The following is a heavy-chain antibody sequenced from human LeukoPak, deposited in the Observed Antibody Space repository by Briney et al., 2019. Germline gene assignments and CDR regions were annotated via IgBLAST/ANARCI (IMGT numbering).Heavy chain of an antibody. J-gene: IGHJ5*02. Sequence: SVKVSCKASGGTFSSSAISWVRQAPGQGLEWMAGIIPIFGTANYAQKFQGRVTITTDESTSTAYMELSSLRSEDTAVYYCARTIFGVVIPTENWFDPWGQGTLVTVSS. V-gene: IGHV1-69*05. CDR3: ARTIFGVVIPTENWFDP. CDR1: GGTFSSSA. CDR2: IIPIFGTA. D-gene: IGHD3-3*01.